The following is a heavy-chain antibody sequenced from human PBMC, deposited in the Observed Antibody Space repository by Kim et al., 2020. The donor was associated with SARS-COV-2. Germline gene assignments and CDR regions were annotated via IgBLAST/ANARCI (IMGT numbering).Heavy chain of an antibody. J-gene: IGHJ4*02. V-gene: IGHV3-9*01. Sequence: GGSLRLSCAASGFTFDDYAMHWVRQAPGKGLEWVSGISWNSGSIGYADSVKGRFTISRDNAKNSLYLQMNSLRAEDTALYYCAKAKLAYSFYYWGQGTLVTVSS. D-gene: IGHD1-7*01. CDR1: GFTFDDYA. CDR3: AKAKLAYSFYY. CDR2: ISWNSGSI.